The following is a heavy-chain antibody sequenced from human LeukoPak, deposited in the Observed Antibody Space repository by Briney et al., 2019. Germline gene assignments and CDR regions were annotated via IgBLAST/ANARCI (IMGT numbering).Heavy chain of an antibody. V-gene: IGHV3-23*01. Sequence: GGTLRLSCAASGFTFSDYDVTWVRQPPGKGLEWVSSVLGSGSSTYYADSVKGRFTISRDNSKNALFLQMSSLRLDDTAVYYCAKISSGSCHWGQGTLVTVS. CDR2: VLGSGSST. CDR1: GFTFSDYD. CDR3: AKISSGSCH. D-gene: IGHD6-13*01. J-gene: IGHJ4*02.